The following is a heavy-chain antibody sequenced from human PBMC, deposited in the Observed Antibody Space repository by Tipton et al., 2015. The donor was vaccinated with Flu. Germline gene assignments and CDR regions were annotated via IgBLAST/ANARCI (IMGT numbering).Heavy chain of an antibody. CDR1: GGSRSTYPDF. J-gene: IGHJ4*02. CDR3: AKHTGYDFD. D-gene: IGHD5-12*01. Sequence: LRLSCTVSGGSRSTYPDFWSWIRQDPGKGLEWIGHISNSATTHYSPSLQSRVTILLDTSKSQLSLKLTSVTAADTAVYYCAKHTGYDFDWGQGTVVTVSS. V-gene: IGHV4-31*03. CDR2: ISNSATT.